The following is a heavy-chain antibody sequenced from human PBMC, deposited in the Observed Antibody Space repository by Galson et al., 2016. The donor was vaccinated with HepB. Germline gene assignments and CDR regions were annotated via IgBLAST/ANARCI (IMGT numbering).Heavy chain of an antibody. V-gene: IGHV1-69*13. D-gene: IGHD3-10*01. CDR3: AGGDGSGIYMDV. J-gene: IGHJ6*02. CDR1: GYPFINYG. CDR2: FLPIFGAA. Sequence: SVKVSCKASGYPFINYGISWVRQAPGQGLEWMGGFLPIFGAANYAQNFQGRVTITADESTSTAYMEVTSLGSEDTAVYYCAGGDGSGIYMDVWGQGTTVAVSS.